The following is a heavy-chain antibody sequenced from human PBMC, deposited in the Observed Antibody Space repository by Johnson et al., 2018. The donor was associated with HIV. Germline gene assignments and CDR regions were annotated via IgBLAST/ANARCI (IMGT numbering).Heavy chain of an antibody. CDR1: GFTFDDYG. J-gene: IGHJ3*02. CDR2: INWNGGST. D-gene: IGHD5-18*01. V-gene: IGHV3-20*04. CDR3: ARVKGYGIPNAFDI. Sequence: VQLVESGGGLVQPGGSRRLSCAASGFTFDDYGMSWVRQAPGKVLEWVSGINWNGGSTGYADSVKGRFTISRDNAKNSLYLQMNSLRAEDTALYYCARVKGYGIPNAFDIWGQGTMVTVSS.